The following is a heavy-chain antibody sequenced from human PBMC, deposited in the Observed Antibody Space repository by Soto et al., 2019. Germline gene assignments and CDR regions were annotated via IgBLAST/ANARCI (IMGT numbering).Heavy chain of an antibody. CDR1: GFTFNNYA. Sequence: GGSLRLSCEASGFTFNNYAMTWVRQAPGKGLEWVSAITGNGVYTYYADSVKGRFTISRDNSKNTLYLQMNSLRAEDTAVYYCATHYYCSSTNCIAEYFQHWGQGTLVTAPQ. CDR3: ATHYYCSSTNCIAEYFQH. V-gene: IGHV3-23*01. J-gene: IGHJ1*01. D-gene: IGHD2-2*01. CDR2: ITGNGVYT.